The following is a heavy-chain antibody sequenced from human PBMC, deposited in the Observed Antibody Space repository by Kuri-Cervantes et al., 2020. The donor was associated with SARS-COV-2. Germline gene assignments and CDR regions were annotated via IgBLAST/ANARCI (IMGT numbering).Heavy chain of an antibody. D-gene: IGHD3-3*01. Sequence: GQSLKISCAVSRFTLDAYAMHWVRQAPGKGLEWVSLITWDGGITYYADSVKGRFTISRDNSKNTLYLQMNSLRAEDTAVYYCARDGLLRFLEWLFMYYFDYWGQGTLVTVSS. CDR2: ITWDGGIT. CDR3: ARDGLLRFLEWLFMYYFDY. CDR1: RFTLDAYA. J-gene: IGHJ4*02. V-gene: IGHV3-43D*03.